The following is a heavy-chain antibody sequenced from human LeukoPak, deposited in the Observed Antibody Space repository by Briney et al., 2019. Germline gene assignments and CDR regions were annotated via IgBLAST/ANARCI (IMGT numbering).Heavy chain of an antibody. V-gene: IGHV3-23*01. D-gene: IGHD3-22*01. CDR3: SKAVNYDDSSGYYYAFDI. CDR1: GVTFSSSA. Sequence: GESLRLFCAASGVTFSSSAMSWVRHPPAGGVVGGSGISGSSVTTYYAASVKGRITISRDISKNPLYLQMNSLRAEDTAVYYWSKAVNYDDSSGYYYAFDIWGQGTMVTVSS. CDR2: ISGSSVTT. J-gene: IGHJ3*02.